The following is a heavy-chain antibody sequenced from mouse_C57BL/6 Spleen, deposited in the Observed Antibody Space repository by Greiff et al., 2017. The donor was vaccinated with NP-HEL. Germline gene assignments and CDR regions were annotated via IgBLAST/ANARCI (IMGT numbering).Heavy chain of an antibody. CDR1: GYTFTSYG. V-gene: IGHV1-81*01. J-gene: IGHJ3*01. D-gene: IGHD2-1*01. Sequence: VQGVESGAELARPGASVKLSCKASGYTFTSYGISWVKPRPGQGLEWIGEIYPRSGNTYYNEKFKGKATLTADKSSSTAYMELRSLTSEDSAVYFCALDYGNYEGFAYWGQGTLVTVSA. CDR2: IYPRSGNT. CDR3: ALDYGNYEGFAY.